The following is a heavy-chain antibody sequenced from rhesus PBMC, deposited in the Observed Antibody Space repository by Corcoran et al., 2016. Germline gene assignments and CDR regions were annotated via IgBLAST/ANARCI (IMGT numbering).Heavy chain of an antibody. D-gene: IGHD4-29*01. V-gene: IGHV4-169*01. CDR2: IYGSGSNT. J-gene: IGHJ4*01. CDR3: AGRPGGQLVFDY. Sequence: QLQLQESGPGLVKPSETLAVTCAASGGSISSSYWSWIRQALGKGLEWSGYIYGSGSNTNFSPSREGRVTRSGETSKNQLPLKLSSVTTADTAGYYCAGRPGGQLVFDYWGQGVLVTVSS. CDR1: GGSISSSY.